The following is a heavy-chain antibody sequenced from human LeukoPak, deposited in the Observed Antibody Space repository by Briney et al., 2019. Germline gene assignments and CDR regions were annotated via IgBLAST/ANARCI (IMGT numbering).Heavy chain of an antibody. D-gene: IGHD5-18*01. CDR2: MYSNGTT. J-gene: IGHJ4*02. CDR3: ARMVWAAMAN. Sequence: GGSLRLSCAASGFPVSSNYISWVRQAPGKGLEWLSVMYSNGTTHYADSVKGRLTVSRHNSKNTLYLQMNSLRHEDTALYYCARMVWAAMANWGQGSRVTVSS. CDR1: GFPVSSNY. V-gene: IGHV3-53*04.